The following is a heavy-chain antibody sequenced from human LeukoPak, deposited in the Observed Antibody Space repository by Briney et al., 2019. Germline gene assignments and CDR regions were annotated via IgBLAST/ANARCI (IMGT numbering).Heavy chain of an antibody. V-gene: IGHV4-59*10. CDR3: ARGSGGYYLFDY. CDR1: GGSFSGYY. Sequence: SETLSLPCAVYGGSFSGYYWNWIRQPAGKALEWIGRIYTSGSTNYNPSLKSRVTMSVDTSKNQFSLKLTSVTAADTAVYYCARGSGGYYLFDYWGQGTLVTVSS. D-gene: IGHD3-22*01. CDR2: IYTSGST. J-gene: IGHJ4*02.